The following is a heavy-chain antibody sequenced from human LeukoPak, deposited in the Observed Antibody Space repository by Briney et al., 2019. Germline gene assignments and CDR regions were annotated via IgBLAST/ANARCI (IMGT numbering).Heavy chain of an antibody. CDR2: IIPIFGTA. Sequence: SVKVSCKASGYTFTSYDINWVRQATGQGLEWMGGIIPIFGTANYAQKFQGRVTITADESTSTAYMELSSLRSEDTAVYYCARVPRAGVYYYGSGSYLYWGQGTLVTVSS. D-gene: IGHD3-10*01. J-gene: IGHJ4*02. CDR1: GYTFTSYD. V-gene: IGHV1-69*13. CDR3: ARVPRAGVYYYGSGSYLY.